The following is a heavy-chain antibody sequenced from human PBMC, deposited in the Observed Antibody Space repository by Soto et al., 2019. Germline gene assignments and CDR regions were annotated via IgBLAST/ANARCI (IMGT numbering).Heavy chain of an antibody. J-gene: IGHJ6*02. D-gene: IGHD2-8*01. CDR1: GGTFSSYA. V-gene: IGHV1-69*13. Sequence: SVKVSCKASGGTFSSYAISWVLQAPGQGLEWMGGIIPIFGTANYAQKFQGRVTITADESTSTAYVELSSLRSEDTAVYYCAADRMVYALYYYYGMDVWGQGTTVTVSS. CDR2: IIPIFGTA. CDR3: AADRMVYALYYYYGMDV.